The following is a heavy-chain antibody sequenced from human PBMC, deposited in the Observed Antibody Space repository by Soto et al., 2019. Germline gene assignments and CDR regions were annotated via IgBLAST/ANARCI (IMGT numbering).Heavy chain of an antibody. Sequence: GGSLRLSCAASGFTFSSYAMSGVRQAPGKGLEWVSAISGSGGSTYYADSVKGRFTISRDNSKNTLYLQMNSLRAEDTAVYYCAKDAYDFWSGYYHNFDHWGQGTLVTVSS. CDR2: ISGSGGST. CDR3: AKDAYDFWSGYYHNFDH. CDR1: GFTFSSYA. J-gene: IGHJ4*02. V-gene: IGHV3-23*01. D-gene: IGHD3-3*01.